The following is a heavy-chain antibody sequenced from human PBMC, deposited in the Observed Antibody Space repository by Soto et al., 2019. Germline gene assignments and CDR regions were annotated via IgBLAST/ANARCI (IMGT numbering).Heavy chain of an antibody. J-gene: IGHJ3*01. CDR3: ARDWGTYYDIPLAFDP. Sequence: EVQLLESGGGLVQPGGSLRLSCAASGFIFRTNAMSWLRQAPGKGLEWVSVISGSGATTYYADSVKGRFTISRDNSKDTLSLQMNSLTAEDTALYYCARDWGTYYDIPLAFDPWGQGTMVTVSS. V-gene: IGHV3-23*01. D-gene: IGHD3-9*01. CDR2: ISGSGATT. CDR1: GFIFRTNA.